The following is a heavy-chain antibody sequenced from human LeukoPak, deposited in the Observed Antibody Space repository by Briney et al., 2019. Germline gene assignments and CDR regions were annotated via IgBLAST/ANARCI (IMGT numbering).Heavy chain of an antibody. J-gene: IGHJ4*02. V-gene: IGHV4-39*01. CDR1: GGSISSSSYY. CDR3: ARPDYSNYVFDY. CDR2: IYYSGST. D-gene: IGHD4-11*01. Sequence: PSETLSLTCTVSGGSISSSSYYWGWIRQPPGKGLEWIGSIYYSGSTYYNPSLKSRVTISVDTSKNQFSLKLSSVTAADTAVYYCARPDYSNYVFDYWGQGTLVTVSS.